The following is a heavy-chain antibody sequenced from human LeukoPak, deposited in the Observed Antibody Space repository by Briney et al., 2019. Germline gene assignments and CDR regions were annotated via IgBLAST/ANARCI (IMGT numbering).Heavy chain of an antibody. CDR2: INWNGGST. Sequence: GGSLRLSCAASGFTFDDYAMHWVRQAPGKGLEWVSGINWNGGSTGYADSVKGRFTISRDNAKNSLYLQMNSLRAEDTALYYCARKLGLIAVAAAFDYWGQGTLVTVSS. CDR3: ARKLGLIAVAAAFDY. J-gene: IGHJ4*02. V-gene: IGHV3-20*04. CDR1: GFTFDDYA. D-gene: IGHD6-19*01.